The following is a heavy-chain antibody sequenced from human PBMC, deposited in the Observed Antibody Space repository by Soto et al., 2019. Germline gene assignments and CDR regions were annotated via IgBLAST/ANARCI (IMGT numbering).Heavy chain of an antibody. J-gene: IGHJ6*02. CDR1: GGSISSSSYY. CDR3: ARREAAAGYGMDV. Sequence: SETLSLTCTVSGGSISSSSYYWGWIRQPPGKGLEWIGSIYYSGSTYYNPSLKSRVTISVDTSKNQFSLKLSSVTAADTAVYYCARREAAAGYGMDVWGQGTTVT. D-gene: IGHD6-13*01. V-gene: IGHV4-39*01. CDR2: IYYSGST.